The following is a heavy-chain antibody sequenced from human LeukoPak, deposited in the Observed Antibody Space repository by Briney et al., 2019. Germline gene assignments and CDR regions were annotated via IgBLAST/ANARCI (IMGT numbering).Heavy chain of an antibody. CDR2: IYYSGST. J-gene: IGHJ2*01. CDR1: GGSISYY. Sequence: SETLSLTCTVSGGSISYYWSWIRQPPGKGLEWIGYIYYSGSTNYNPSFKSRVTISLDTSKNQFSLKLSSVTAADTAVYYCARATVVTPGILYFDLWGRGTLVTVSS. D-gene: IGHD4-23*01. CDR3: ARATVVTPGILYFDL. V-gene: IGHV4-59*01.